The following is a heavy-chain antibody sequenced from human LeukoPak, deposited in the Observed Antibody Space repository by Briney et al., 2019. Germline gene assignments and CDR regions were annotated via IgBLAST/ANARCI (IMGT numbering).Heavy chain of an antibody. CDR1: GFIFSDYY. CDR3: ARVAVTGIGVDY. Sequence: GGSLRLSCAASGFIFSDYYMSRIRQAPGKGLEWISYLSNSGKTIYYADSVKGRLTISRDNAKNSLYLQMDSLRAEDTAVYYCARVAVTGIGVDYWGQGILVTVSS. D-gene: IGHD6-19*01. CDR2: LSNSGKTI. J-gene: IGHJ4*02. V-gene: IGHV3-11*04.